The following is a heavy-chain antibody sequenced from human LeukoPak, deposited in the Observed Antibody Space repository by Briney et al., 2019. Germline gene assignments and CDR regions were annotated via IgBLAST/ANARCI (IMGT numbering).Heavy chain of an antibody. Sequence: PGGSLRLFCAASGSTFGDYGMSWVRQAPGKGLEWVSGVNRNGDSTGYADSVKGRFTISRDNARNSLYLQMNSLRAEDTALYYCARSNKDYYVSYYLDVWAKGTTVTVSS. J-gene: IGHJ6*03. CDR3: ARSNKDYYVSYYLDV. CDR1: GSTFGDYG. CDR2: VNRNGDST. V-gene: IGHV3-20*04.